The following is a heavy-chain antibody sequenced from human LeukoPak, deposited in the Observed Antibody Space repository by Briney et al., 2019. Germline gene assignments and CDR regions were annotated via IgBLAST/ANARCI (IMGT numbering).Heavy chain of an antibody. Sequence: GSSVKVSCKASGGTFSSYAISWVRQAPGQGLEWMGRIIPILGIANYGQKFQGRVTITADKSTSTAYMELSSLRSEDTAVYYCARGGYDPWGMDVWGQGTTVTVSS. CDR1: GGTFSSYA. CDR3: ARGGYDPWGMDV. V-gene: IGHV1-69*04. D-gene: IGHD5-12*01. J-gene: IGHJ6*02. CDR2: IIPILGIA.